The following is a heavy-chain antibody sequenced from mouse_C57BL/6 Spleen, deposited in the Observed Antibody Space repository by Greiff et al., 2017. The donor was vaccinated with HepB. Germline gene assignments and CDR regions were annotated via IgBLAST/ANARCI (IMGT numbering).Heavy chain of an antibody. CDR1: GYTFTDYE. CDR2: IDPETGGT. D-gene: IGHD1-1*01. CDR3: TRSFTTVYYFDY. V-gene: IGHV1-15*01. J-gene: IGHJ2*01. Sequence: VQVVESGAELVRPGASVTLSCKASGYTFTDYEMHWVKQTPVHGLEWIGAIDPETGGTAYNQKFKGKAILTADKSSSTAYMELRSLTSEDSAVYYCTRSFTTVYYFDYWGQGTTLTVSS.